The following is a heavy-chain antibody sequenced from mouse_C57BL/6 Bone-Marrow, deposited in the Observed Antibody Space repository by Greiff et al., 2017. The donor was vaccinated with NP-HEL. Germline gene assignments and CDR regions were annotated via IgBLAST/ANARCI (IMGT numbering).Heavy chain of an antibody. CDR2: IYPRSGNT. CDR3: ARNGHYYGSRGYFDY. J-gene: IGHJ2*01. Sequence: VQWVESGAELARPGASVKLSCKASGYTFTSYGISWVKQRTGQGLEWIGEIYPRSGNTYYNEKFKGKATLTADKSSSTAYMELRSLTSEDSAVYFCARNGHYYGSRGYFDYWGQGTTLTVSS. D-gene: IGHD1-1*01. CDR1: GYTFTSYG. V-gene: IGHV1-81*01.